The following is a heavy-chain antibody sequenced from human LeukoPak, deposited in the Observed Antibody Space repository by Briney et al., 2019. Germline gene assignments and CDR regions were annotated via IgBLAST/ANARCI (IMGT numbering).Heavy chain of an antibody. CDR3: ASSRSRLYFDY. CDR1: GFTFSNYG. Sequence: GSLRLSCAASGFTFSNYGMHWVRQAPGKGLEWMAVIWYDGSNKYYADSVKGRFTISRDNSKNTLYLQMNSLRAEDTAVYYCASSRSRLYFDYWGRGTLVTVSS. CDR2: IWYDGSNK. D-gene: IGHD6-13*01. J-gene: IGHJ4*02. V-gene: IGHV3-33*01.